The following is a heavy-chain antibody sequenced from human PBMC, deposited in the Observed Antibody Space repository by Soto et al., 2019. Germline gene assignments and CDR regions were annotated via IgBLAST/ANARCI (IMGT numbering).Heavy chain of an antibody. D-gene: IGHD3-22*01. J-gene: IGHJ4*02. CDR2: IYYSGST. CDR3: ASHRHNYDSSGYYYSDY. CDR1: GGSISSSSYY. Sequence: QLQLQESGPGLVKPSETLSLTCTVSGGSISSSSYYWGWIRQPPGKGLEWIGSIYYSGSTYYNPSLQSRVTISVDTAKNQFSLKLSSVTAADTAVYYCASHRHNYDSSGYYYSDYWGQGTLVTVSS. V-gene: IGHV4-39*01.